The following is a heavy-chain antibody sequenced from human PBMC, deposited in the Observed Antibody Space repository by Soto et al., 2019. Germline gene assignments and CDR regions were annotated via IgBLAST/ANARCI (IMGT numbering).Heavy chain of an antibody. D-gene: IGHD3-9*01. Sequence: GSLRLSCAASGFSFSDAWINWVRQAPGKGLEWVDRIKSKIDGGTTDFAAPVKGRFAISRDDSRDMVYMEMYSLKTDDTAVYYCTTDSLFTGQLVRMDNWGHGTLVTVSS. CDR2: IKSKIDGGTT. J-gene: IGHJ4*01. V-gene: IGHV3-15*07. CDR1: GFSFSDAW. CDR3: TTDSLFTGQLVRMDN.